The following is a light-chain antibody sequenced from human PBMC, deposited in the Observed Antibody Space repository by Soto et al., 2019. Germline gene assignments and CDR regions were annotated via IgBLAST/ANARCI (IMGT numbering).Light chain of an antibody. V-gene: IGLV2-23*02. J-gene: IGLJ2*01. CDR2: EVA. CDR1: SSDVGSYNL. Sequence: QSALTQPASVSGSPGQSITISCTGTSSDVGSYNLVSWYQHHPNKAPQLMIYEVAKRPSGVSNRFSGSKSGNTASLSITGLQAEDEAEYYCSSYAATSTYVLFGGGTKLTVL. CDR3: SSYAATSTYVL.